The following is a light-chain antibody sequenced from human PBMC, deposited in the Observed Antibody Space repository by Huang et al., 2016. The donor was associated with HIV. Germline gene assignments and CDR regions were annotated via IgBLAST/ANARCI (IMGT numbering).Light chain of an antibody. CDR2: KAS. CDR1: QSISSW. V-gene: IGKV1-5*03. Sequence: TLSASVGDRVTITCRASQSISSWLAWYQQKPGKAPKLLIYKASSLESGVPSRFSGSGSGTEFTLTINSLQPDDFATYYCQQYNSYPYTFGQGTKLEIK. J-gene: IGKJ2*01. CDR3: QQYNSYPYT.